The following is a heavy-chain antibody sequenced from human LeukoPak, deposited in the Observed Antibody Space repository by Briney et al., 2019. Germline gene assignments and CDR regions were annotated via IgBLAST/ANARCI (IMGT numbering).Heavy chain of an antibody. CDR3: AKGGSSGYYFPFDY. J-gene: IGHJ4*02. CDR1: GFTFSSYA. D-gene: IGHD3-22*01. CDR2: ISGSGGST. V-gene: IGHV3-23*01. Sequence: GASLRLSCAASGFTFSSYAMSWVRQAPGKGLEWVSAISGSGGSTYYADSVKGRFIISRDNSKNTLYLQMNSLRAEDTAVYYCAKGGSSGYYFPFDYWGQGTLVTVSS.